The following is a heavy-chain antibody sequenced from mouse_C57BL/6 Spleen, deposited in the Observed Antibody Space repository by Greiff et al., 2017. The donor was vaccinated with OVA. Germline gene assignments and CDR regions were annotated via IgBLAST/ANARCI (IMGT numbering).Heavy chain of an antibody. D-gene: IGHD2-1*01. CDR2: IYPGSGST. Sequence: VQLQQPGAELVKPGASVKMSCKASGYTFTSYWITWVKQRPGQGLEWIGDIYPGSGSTNYNEKFKSKATLTVDTSSSTAYMQLSSLTSEDSAVYYCARDYGNSLWYFDVWGTGTTVTVSS. J-gene: IGHJ1*03. V-gene: IGHV1-55*01. CDR1: GYTFTSYW. CDR3: ARDYGNSLWYFDV.